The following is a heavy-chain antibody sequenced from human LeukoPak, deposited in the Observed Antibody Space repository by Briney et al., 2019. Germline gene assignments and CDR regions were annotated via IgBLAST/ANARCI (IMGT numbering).Heavy chain of an antibody. CDR3: ARGRSGSTSKYYGMDV. CDR2: ISSSGGTI. CDR1: GFTFSDYY. Sequence: GGSLRLSCAASGFTFSDYYMSWIRQAPGKGLEWVSYISSSGGTIYYADSVKGRFTISRDNAKNSLYLQMNSLRAEDTAVYYCARGRSGSTSKYYGMDVWGQGTTVTVSS. J-gene: IGHJ6*02. V-gene: IGHV3-11*01. D-gene: IGHD2-2*01.